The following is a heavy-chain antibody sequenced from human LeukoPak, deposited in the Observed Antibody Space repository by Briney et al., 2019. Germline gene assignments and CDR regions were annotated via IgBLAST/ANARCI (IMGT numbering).Heavy chain of an antibody. D-gene: IGHD5-12*01. J-gene: IGHJ4*02. CDR2: MNPNSGST. V-gene: IGHV1-8*03. CDR3: ARGRSTGYPYYFEY. CDR1: GYTFTTYD. Sequence: GASVSVSCTASGYTFTTYDINWVRQAAGQGREWMGWMNPNSGSTGYAHKFQGRVTITRNTSISTAYMELSGLRSEDTAVYYCARGRSTGYPYYFEYWGQGTLVTVSS.